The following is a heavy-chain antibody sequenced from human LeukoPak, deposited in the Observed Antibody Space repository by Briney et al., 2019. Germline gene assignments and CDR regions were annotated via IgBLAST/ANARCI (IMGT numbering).Heavy chain of an antibody. J-gene: IGHJ3*02. CDR3: ARDWSGYWYGAFDI. V-gene: IGHV4-59*01. Sequence: SETLSLTCTVSGGSISSYYWSWIRQPPGKGLEWIGYIYYSGSTNYNPSLKSRVTISVDTSKNQFSLKLSSVTAEDTAVYYCARDWSGYWYGAFDIWGQGTMVTVSS. CDR2: IYYSGST. CDR1: GGSISSYY. D-gene: IGHD3-3*01.